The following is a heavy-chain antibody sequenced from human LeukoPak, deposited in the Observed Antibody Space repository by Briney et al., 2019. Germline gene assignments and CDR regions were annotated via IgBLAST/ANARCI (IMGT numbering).Heavy chain of an antibody. CDR3: ARDGFLVGTYDAFDI. CDR1: GYTFTTYG. V-gene: IGHV1-18*01. Sequence: ASVKVSCKASGYTFTTYGITWVRQAPGQGFEWMGWISGYNGDTNYAQKFQGRVTMTTDTSTNTAYMELRSLRSDDTAVYYCARDGFLVGTYDAFDIWGQGTMVTVSS. D-gene: IGHD1-26*01. J-gene: IGHJ3*02. CDR2: ISGYNGDT.